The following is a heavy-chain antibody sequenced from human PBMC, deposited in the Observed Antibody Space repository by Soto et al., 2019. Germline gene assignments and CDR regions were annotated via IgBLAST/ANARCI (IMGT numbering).Heavy chain of an antibody. CDR2: IIPIFGAP. Sequence: QGQLVQSGAEVKKPGASVKVSCKASGGTFSSYARSWVRQASGQWLEWMGGIIPIFGAPDFLQKFQGRVRVTGDDAMIRAHMKLSKLISDVTALYYCASRVFMSVRGNYFFAMDVWGKVTTVIVSS. CDR1: GGTFSSYA. CDR3: ASRVFMSVRGNYFFAMDV. D-gene: IGHD3-3*01. J-gene: IGHJ6*04. V-gene: IGHV1-69*12.